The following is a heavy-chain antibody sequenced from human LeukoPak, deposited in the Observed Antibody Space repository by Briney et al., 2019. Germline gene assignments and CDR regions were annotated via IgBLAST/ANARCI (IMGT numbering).Heavy chain of an antibody. V-gene: IGHV5-51*01. CDR1: GYSFTNYW. Sequence: GESLKISCKGSGYSFTNYWIGWVRQMPGKGLEWVAAMYPGDSDTRYSPSFQGQVTISADKSISTAYLQWSSLKASDTAMYYCARGERFDYWGQGTLVTVSS. CDR2: MYPGDSDT. D-gene: IGHD1-1*01. J-gene: IGHJ4*02. CDR3: ARGERFDY.